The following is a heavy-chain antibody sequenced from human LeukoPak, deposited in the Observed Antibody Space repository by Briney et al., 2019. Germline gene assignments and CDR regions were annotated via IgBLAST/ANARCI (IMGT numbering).Heavy chain of an antibody. CDR2: ISWNSGRT. Sequence: GGSLRLSCAASGFTFDDYAMHWVRQAPGKGREWVSGISWNSGRTGYADSVKGRFTLSRDNAKNSMYLQMNSLRVEDTALYYCAKDRATATPYYLDNWGQGTLVTVSS. CDR1: GFTFDDYA. CDR3: AKDRATATPYYLDN. V-gene: IGHV3-9*01. J-gene: IGHJ4*02.